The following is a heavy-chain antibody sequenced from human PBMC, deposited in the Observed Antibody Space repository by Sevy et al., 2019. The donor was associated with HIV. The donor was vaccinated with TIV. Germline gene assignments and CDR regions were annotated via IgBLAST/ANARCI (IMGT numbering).Heavy chain of an antibody. J-gene: IGHJ6*02. CDR1: GGSISSYY. CDR2: IYYSGST. D-gene: IGHD3-9*01. Sequence: SETLSLTCTVSGGSISSYYWSWILQPPGKGLEWIGYIYYSGSTNYNPSLKGRVTISVDTSKNQFSLKLSSVTAADTAVYYCARVAGDYDILTGPFYYYYGMDVWGQGTTVTVSS. V-gene: IGHV4-59*01. CDR3: ARVAGDYDILTGPFYYYYGMDV.